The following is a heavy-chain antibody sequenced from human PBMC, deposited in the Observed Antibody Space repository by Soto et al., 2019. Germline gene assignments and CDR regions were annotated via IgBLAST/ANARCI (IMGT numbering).Heavy chain of an antibody. CDR2: ISGSGGST. J-gene: IGHJ6*02. CDR1: GFTFSSYA. D-gene: IGHD5-18*01. V-gene: IGHV3-23*01. Sequence: PGGSLILSCAASGFTFSSYAMSWVRQAPGKGLEWVSAISGSGGSTYYADSVKGRFTISRDNSKNTLYLQMNSLRAEDTAVYYCAKDYNYGNYYYYGMDVWGQGTTVTVSS. CDR3: AKDYNYGNYYYYGMDV.